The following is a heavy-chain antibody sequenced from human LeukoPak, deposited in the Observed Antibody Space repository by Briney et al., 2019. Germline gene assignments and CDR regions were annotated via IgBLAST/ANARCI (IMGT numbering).Heavy chain of an antibody. Sequence: GASVKVSCKASGYTFTSYAMNWVRQAPGQGLEWMGWINTNTGNPTYAQGSTGRSVFSLDTSVSTAYLQISSLKAEDTAVYYCARPTDYYGFNWFDPWGQGTLVTVSS. D-gene: IGHD3-10*01. J-gene: IGHJ5*02. V-gene: IGHV7-4-1*02. CDR3: ARPTDYYGFNWFDP. CDR1: GYTFTSYA. CDR2: INTNTGNP.